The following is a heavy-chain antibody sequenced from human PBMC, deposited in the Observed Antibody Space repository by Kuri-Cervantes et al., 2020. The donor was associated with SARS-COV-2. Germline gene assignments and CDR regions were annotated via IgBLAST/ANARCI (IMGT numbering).Heavy chain of an antibody. V-gene: IGHV3-21*01. Sequence: LSLTCAASGFTFSSYSMNWVRQAPGKGLEWVSCISSSSSYIYYADSVKGRFTISRDNAKNSLYLQMNSLRADDTAVYYCARWGPVDSATSYYYYGMDVWGQGTTVTVSS. D-gene: IGHD5-18*01. CDR3: ARWGPVDSATSYYYYGMDV. CDR1: GFTFSSYS. CDR2: ISSSSSYI. J-gene: IGHJ6*02.